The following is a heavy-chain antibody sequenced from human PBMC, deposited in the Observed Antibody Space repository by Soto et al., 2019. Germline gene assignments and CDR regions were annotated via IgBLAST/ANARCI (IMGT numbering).Heavy chain of an antibody. V-gene: IGHV3-74*01. J-gene: IGHJ6*03. Sequence: GGSLRLSCAASGFTFSSYWMHWVRQAPGKGLVWVSRINSDGSSTSYADSVKGRFTISRDNAKNTLYLQMNSLRAEDTAVYYCARGGQLGRYYYYYMDVWGKGTTVTVSS. CDR2: INSDGSST. CDR3: ARGGQLGRYYYYYMDV. D-gene: IGHD6-6*01. CDR1: GFTFSSYW.